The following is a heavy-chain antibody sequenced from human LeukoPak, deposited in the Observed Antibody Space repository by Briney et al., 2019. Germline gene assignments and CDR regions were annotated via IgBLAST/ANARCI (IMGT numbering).Heavy chain of an antibody. CDR3: ARAPGILAAYDY. CDR2: IYHSGST. Sequence: PSETLSLTCTVSGYSISTDYYWGWIRQPPGEGLEWIGSIYHSGSTYYNPSLKSRVTVSVDTSKNQFSLRLSSVTAADTAVYYCARAPGILAAYDYWGQGTLITVSS. J-gene: IGHJ4*02. D-gene: IGHD2-8*02. V-gene: IGHV4-38-2*02. CDR1: GYSISTDYY.